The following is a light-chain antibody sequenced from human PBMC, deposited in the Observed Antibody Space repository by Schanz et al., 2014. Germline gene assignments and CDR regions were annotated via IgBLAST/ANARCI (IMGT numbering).Light chain of an antibody. V-gene: IGKV3-15*01. J-gene: IGKJ1*01. CDR1: QSASSN. Sequence: EIVMTQSPATLSVSPGERATLSCRASQSASSNLAWYQQKPGQAPRLLIYGASTRAYDIPDRFSGSGSETDFTLTINSLQSDDFAVYHGHQYEKWPAWTFGQGTKVEI. CDR3: HQYEKWPAWT. CDR2: GAS.